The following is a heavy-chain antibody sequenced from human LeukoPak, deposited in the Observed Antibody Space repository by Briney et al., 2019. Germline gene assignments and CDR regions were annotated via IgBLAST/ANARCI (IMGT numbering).Heavy chain of an antibody. CDR2: INPNSGGT. J-gene: IGHJ4*02. D-gene: IGHD6-19*01. CDR1: GYTFTGYY. Sequence: ASVKVSCKASGYTFTGYYMHWVRQAPGQGRVWVGWINPNSGGTNYAQKFQGRVTMTRDTSISTAYMELSRLRSDDTAVYYCVSVAGKGYYFDYWGQGTLVTVSS. CDR3: VSVAGKGYYFDY. V-gene: IGHV1-2*02.